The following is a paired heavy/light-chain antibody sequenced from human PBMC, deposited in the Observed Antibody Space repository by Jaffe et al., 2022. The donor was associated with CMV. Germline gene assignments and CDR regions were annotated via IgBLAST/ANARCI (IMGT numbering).Light chain of an antibody. CDR3: SSYTTNNTQI. V-gene: IGLV2-14*03. Sequence: QSALTQPASVSGSPGHSITISCTGTSSDVGGYNYVSWYQQHPGKLPKLVIQAVRTRPSGVSDRFSGSKSGNTASLTISGLQPEDEADYYCSSYTTNNTQIFGGGTKLTVL. J-gene: IGLJ2*01. CDR2: AVR. CDR1: SSDVGGYNY.
Heavy chain of an antibody. J-gene: IGHJ4*02. CDR3: TRGLYTSLF. CDR2: IGSRGTAL. Sequence: QGQLVESGGGLVRPGGSLRLSCAASGFAVIDYYINWIRQAPGKGLEWISSIGSRGTALYYADSVKGRFTISMDNANNSVFLQMHSLRADDTALYYCTRGLYTSLFWGQGALLTVSS. V-gene: IGHV3-11*01. CDR1: GFAVIDYY. D-gene: IGHD3-16*01.